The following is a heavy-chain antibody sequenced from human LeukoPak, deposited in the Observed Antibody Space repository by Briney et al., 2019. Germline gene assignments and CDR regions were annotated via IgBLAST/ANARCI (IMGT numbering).Heavy chain of an antibody. J-gene: IGHJ4*02. Sequence: ASVKVSCKASGYTFTSYYMHWVRQAPGQGLEWMGKINPSGGSTSYAQKFQGRVTMTRDTSTSTVYMELSSLRSEDTAVYYCAREGVRGVIIKGFDYWGQGTLVTVSS. CDR3: AREGVRGVIIKGFDY. V-gene: IGHV1-46*01. D-gene: IGHD3-10*01. CDR1: GYTFTSYY. CDR2: INPSGGST.